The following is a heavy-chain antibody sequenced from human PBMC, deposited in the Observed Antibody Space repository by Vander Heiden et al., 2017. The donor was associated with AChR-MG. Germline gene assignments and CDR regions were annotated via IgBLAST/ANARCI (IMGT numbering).Heavy chain of an antibody. Sequence: EVQLLESGGGLVQPGGSLRLSCAASGFPFSSYAMGWVRQAPGKGLEWVSAISGSGGSTYYADSVKGRFTISRDNSKNTLYLQMNSLRAEDTAVYYCAKDLGLGGYDSSGSDAFDIWGQGTMVTVSS. CDR2: ISGSGGST. D-gene: IGHD3-22*01. CDR1: GFPFSSYA. CDR3: AKDLGLGGYDSSGSDAFDI. V-gene: IGHV3-23*01. J-gene: IGHJ3*02.